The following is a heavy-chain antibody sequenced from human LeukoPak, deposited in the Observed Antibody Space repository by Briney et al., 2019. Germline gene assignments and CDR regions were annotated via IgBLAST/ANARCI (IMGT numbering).Heavy chain of an antibody. J-gene: IGHJ6*02. CDR3: ARSGYSGYDPYYYYYYGMDV. CDR2: ISSSSTYI. CDR1: GFTFSSYN. V-gene: IGHV3-21*01. D-gene: IGHD5-12*01. Sequence: PGGSLRLSCAASGFTFSSYNMNWVRQAPGKGLEWASSISSSSTYIYYADSVKGRFTISRDNAKNSLYLQMNSLRAEDTAVYYCARSGYSGYDPYYYYYYGMDVWGQGTTVTVSS.